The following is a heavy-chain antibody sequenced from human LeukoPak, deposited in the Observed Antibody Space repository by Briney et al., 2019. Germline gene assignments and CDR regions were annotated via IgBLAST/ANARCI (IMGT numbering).Heavy chain of an antibody. CDR3: ARGADSFDI. Sequence: SETLSLTCTVSGGSISSSSNYWGWIRQPPGKGLEWIGSIYYSGRTYHNPSLKSRVTISVDTSKNQFSLKLSSVTAAGTAVYYCARGADSFDIWGQGTMVTVSS. CDR2: IYYSGRT. J-gene: IGHJ3*02. CDR1: GGSISSSSNY. V-gene: IGHV4-39*01.